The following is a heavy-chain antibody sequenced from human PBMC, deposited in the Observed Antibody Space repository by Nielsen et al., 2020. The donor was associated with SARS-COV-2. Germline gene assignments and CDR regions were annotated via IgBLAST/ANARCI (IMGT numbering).Heavy chain of an antibody. CDR1: GYSFTSYW. V-gene: IGHV5-51*01. CDR2: IYPGDSDT. CDR3: ARHVEMATIYYYGMDV. Sequence: GESLKISCKGSGYSFTSYWIGWVRQMPGKGLEWMGIIYPGDSDTRYSPPFQGQVTFSADKSISTAYMQWSSLKASDTAMYYCARHVEMATIYYYGMDVWGQGTTVTVSS. D-gene: IGHD5-24*01. J-gene: IGHJ6*02.